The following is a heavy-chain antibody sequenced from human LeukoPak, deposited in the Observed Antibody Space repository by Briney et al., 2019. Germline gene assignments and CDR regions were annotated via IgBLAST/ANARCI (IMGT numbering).Heavy chain of an antibody. V-gene: IGHV3-7*01. CDR2: IKQDGSEK. CDR3: ARDLWGSSGWYPNAFDI. CDR1: GFTFSNAW. J-gene: IGHJ3*02. Sequence: GGSLRLSCAASGFTFSNAWMSWVRQAPGKGLEWVANIKQDGSEKYYVDSVKGRFTISRDNAKNSLYLQMNSLRAEDTAVYYCARDLWGSSGWYPNAFDIWGQGTMVTVSS. D-gene: IGHD6-19*01.